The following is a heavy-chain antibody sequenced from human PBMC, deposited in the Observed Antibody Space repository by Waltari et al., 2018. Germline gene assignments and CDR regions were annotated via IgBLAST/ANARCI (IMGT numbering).Heavy chain of an antibody. Sequence: QLQLQESGPGLVKPSETLSLTCPVSGGSISSSSYSWGWIRQPPGKGLEWIGSIYYSGSTYYNPSLKSRVTISVDTSKNQFSLKLSSVTAADTAVYYCARSGYDTGIGYWGQGTLVTVSS. D-gene: IGHD5-12*01. CDR3: ARSGYDTGIGY. V-gene: IGHV4-39*01. CDR2: IYYSGST. J-gene: IGHJ4*02. CDR1: GGSISSSSYS.